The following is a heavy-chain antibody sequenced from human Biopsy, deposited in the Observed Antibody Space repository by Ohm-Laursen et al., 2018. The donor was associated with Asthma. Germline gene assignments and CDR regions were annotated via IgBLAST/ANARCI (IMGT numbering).Heavy chain of an antibody. J-gene: IGHJ3*01. CDR3: VKDTVEDRGGYCSCDV. D-gene: IGHD2-21*01. V-gene: IGHV3-53*01. CDR2: IYSGGTS. Sequence: SLRLSFAASGFTVSRDQMFWVRPAPGKDLAWVSVIYSGGTSDTAVSVRGRFTISRDYYKNTLYLQMDSLRADDTAVYYCVKDTVEDRGGYCSCDVWGQGTKVTVSS. CDR1: GFTVSRDQ.